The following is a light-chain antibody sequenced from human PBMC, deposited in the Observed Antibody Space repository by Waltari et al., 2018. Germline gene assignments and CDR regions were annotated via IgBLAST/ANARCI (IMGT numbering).Light chain of an antibody. Sequence: EIVLTQSTATLSLSPGERATLSCRASQSVSSSLGWYQQKPGQAPRLLIYDVSNRATDIPARFSGSGSGTDFTLTISSLEPEDFAVYYCQQRDNWPSITFGQGTRLEIK. CDR1: QSVSSS. CDR3: QQRDNWPSIT. J-gene: IGKJ5*01. V-gene: IGKV3-11*01. CDR2: DVS.